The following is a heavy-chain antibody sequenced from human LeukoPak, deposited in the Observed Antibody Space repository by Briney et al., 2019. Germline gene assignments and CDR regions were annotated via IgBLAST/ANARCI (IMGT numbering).Heavy chain of an antibody. CDR1: GYRLTNNW. CDR2: IYPGYSDA. V-gene: IGHV5-51*01. J-gene: IGHJ5*02. CDR3: VRFALSSSLDH. Sequence: GESLKISCKISGYRLTNNWIGWVRQVPGKGLEWMGLIYPGYSDAKYSPSFQGQVTLSVDTSISTAYLQLGGLRASDTAIYYCVRFALSSSLDHWGQGTMVTVSS. D-gene: IGHD6-13*01.